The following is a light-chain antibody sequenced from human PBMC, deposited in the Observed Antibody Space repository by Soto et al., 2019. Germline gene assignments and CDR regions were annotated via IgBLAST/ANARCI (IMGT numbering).Light chain of an antibody. CDR2: AAS. Sequence: AIRMTQSPSSFAASTGDRVTSTCRASQGISSYLAWYQQKPGKAPKLLIYAASSLQSGVPSRFSGSGSGTDFTLTISSLQPEDFATYYCQQSYSTPRTFGQGTRLEIK. CDR3: QQSYSTPRT. CDR1: QGISSY. V-gene: IGKV1-8*01. J-gene: IGKJ5*01.